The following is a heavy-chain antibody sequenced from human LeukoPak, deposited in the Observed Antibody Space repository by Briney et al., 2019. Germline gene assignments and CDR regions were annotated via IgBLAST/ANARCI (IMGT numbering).Heavy chain of an antibody. CDR2: ISGSGGST. CDR1: GFTFDTYA. Sequence: GGSLRLSCAASGFTFDTYALSWVRRAPGKGLEWVSAISGSGGSTYYADSVKGRFTISRDNSKNTLYLQMNSLRAEDAAVYYCAKGSRTGYFDYWGQGTLVTVSS. CDR3: AKGSRTGYFDY. J-gene: IGHJ4*02. V-gene: IGHV3-23*01. D-gene: IGHD1-1*01.